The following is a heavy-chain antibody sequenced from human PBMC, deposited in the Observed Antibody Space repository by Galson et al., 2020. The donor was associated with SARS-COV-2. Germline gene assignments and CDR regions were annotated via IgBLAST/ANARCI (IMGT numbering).Heavy chain of an antibody. CDR2: ISSSGSTI. J-gene: IGHJ5*02. CDR1: GFTFSDYY. CDR3: ARDSTPSYYDILTGYATPHNWFDP. Sequence: GESLKISCAASGFTFSDYYMSWIRQAPGKGLEWVSYISSSGSTIYYADSVKGRFTISRDNAKNSLYLQMNSLRAEDTAVYYCARDSTPSYYDILTGYATPHNWFDPWGQGTLVTVSS. D-gene: IGHD3-9*01. V-gene: IGHV3-11*01.